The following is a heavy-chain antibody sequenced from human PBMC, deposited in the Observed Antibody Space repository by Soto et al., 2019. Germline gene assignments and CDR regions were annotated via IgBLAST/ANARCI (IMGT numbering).Heavy chain of an antibody. D-gene: IGHD6-6*01. V-gene: IGHV3-23*01. CDR3: AKDSATARPNSFDY. Sequence: EVQLLESGGGLVQPGGSLRLSCAASGFTFSSYAMSWVRQAPGKGLGWVSAISGSGGSTYYADSVKGRFTITRDKSKNKLYPQMNSLRAEDTAVYYCAKDSATARPNSFDYWGQGTLVTFSS. CDR2: ISGSGGST. J-gene: IGHJ4*02. CDR1: GFTFSSYA.